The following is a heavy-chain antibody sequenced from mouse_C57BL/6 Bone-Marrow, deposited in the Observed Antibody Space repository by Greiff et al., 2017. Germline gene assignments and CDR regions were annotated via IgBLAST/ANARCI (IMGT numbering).Heavy chain of an antibody. Sequence: QVQLQQPGAELVKPGASVKMSCKASGYTFTSYWITWVKQRPGQGLEWIGDIYPGSGSTNYNEKFKSKATLTVDTSSSTAYMQLSSLTSEYSAVYYCARPYYGSSYWYFDVWGTGTTVTVSS. CDR3: ARPYYGSSYWYFDV. CDR2: IYPGSGST. CDR1: GYTFTSYW. J-gene: IGHJ1*03. D-gene: IGHD1-1*01. V-gene: IGHV1-55*01.